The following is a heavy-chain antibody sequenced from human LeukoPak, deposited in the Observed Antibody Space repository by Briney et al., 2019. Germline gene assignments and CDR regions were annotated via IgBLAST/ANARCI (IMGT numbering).Heavy chain of an antibody. V-gene: IGHV3-23*01. J-gene: IGHJ4*02. CDR2: ISGSVGST. Sequence: GRSMRLSCAASGFTFSSFAMSWDRQAPGKGLEWVSAISGSVGSTYYADSVKGRFTIYRDNSKNTLYLQMNSLRAEDTAVYYCAKKSRLAAAGLDWGQGTLVTVSS. CDR1: GFTFSSFA. D-gene: IGHD6-13*01. CDR3: AKKSRLAAAGLD.